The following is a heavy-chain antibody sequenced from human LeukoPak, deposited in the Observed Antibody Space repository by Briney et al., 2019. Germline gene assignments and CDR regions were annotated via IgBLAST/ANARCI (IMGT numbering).Heavy chain of an antibody. CDR2: IYTSGST. CDR1: GGSISSYY. D-gene: IGHD3-10*01. V-gene: IGHV4-4*07. Sequence: SETLSLTCTVSGGSISSYYWSWIRQPAGKGLEWIGRIYTSGSTNYNPSLKSRVTISVDTSKNQFSLKLSSVTAADTAVYYCARARAYYGSGSYYNGYYDFDYWGQGTLVTVSS. J-gene: IGHJ4*02. CDR3: ARARAYYGSGSYYNGYYDFDY.